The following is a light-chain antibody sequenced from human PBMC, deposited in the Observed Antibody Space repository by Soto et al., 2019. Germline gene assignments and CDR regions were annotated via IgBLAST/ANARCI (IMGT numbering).Light chain of an antibody. CDR3: RSYAGINNVI. V-gene: IGLV2-8*01. Sequence: QSALTQPPSASGSPGQSVTISCTGTSSDVGGYDYVSWYQQQSGKAPKLIIYEVTKRPSGVPDRFSGSKSGNTASLTVSGLQAEDEDDYYCRSYAGINNVIFGAGTKLTVL. J-gene: IGLJ2*01. CDR2: EVT. CDR1: SSDVGGYDY.